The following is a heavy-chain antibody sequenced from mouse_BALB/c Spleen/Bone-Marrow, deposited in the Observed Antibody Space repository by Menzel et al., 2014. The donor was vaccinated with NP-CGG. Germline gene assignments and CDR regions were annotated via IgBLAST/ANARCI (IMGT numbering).Heavy chain of an antibody. V-gene: IGHV2-9*02. CDR1: GFSLTSYG. D-gene: IGHD2-14*01. CDR3: AREYDECFAY. J-gene: IGHJ3*01. CDR2: IWPGGNT. Sequence: VQLQQSGPGLVAPSQTLSISCTASGFSLTSYGVHWVRQPPGKGLEWLGVIWPGGNTNYNSTFMSRLRISKDNSKSQVFLKMNSLQTDVTAIYSCAREYDECFAYWGQRTLVTVSA.